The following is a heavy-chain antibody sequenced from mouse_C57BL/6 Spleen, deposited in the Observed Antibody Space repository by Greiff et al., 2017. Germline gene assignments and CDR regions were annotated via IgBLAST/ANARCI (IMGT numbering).Heavy chain of an antibody. CDR2: IYPGSGNT. Sequence: VQLQQSGPELVKPGASVKISCKASGYSFTSYYIHWVKQRPGQGLEWIGWIYPGSGNTKYNEKFKGKATLTADTSSSTAYMQLSSLTSEDSAVYYCARSTMVTTPFAYWGQGTLVTVSA. CDR1: GYSFTSYY. CDR3: ARSTMVTTPFAY. D-gene: IGHD2-2*01. V-gene: IGHV1-66*01. J-gene: IGHJ3*01.